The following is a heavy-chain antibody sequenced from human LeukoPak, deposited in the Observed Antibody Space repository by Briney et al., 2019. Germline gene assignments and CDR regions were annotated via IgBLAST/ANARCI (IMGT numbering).Heavy chain of an antibody. D-gene: IGHD2-15*01. CDR3: AKVAATRYYYYMDV. Sequence: NPGGSLRLSCAASGFTFSSYSMNWVRQAPGKGLEWVPSISSSSSYIYYADSVKGRFTISRDNAKNSLYLQMNSLRAEDTAVYYCAKVAATRYYYYMDVWGKGTTVTVSS. CDR1: GFTFSSYS. CDR2: ISSSSSYI. J-gene: IGHJ6*03. V-gene: IGHV3-21*01.